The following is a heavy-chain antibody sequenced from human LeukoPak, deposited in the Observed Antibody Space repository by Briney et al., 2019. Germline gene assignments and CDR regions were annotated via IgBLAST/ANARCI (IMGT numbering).Heavy chain of an antibody. Sequence: SETLSLTCSVSGGSITSKSYYWGWIRQPPGKGLDWIGSFYYSGSPYYNPSLKSRVTISVDTSKNQFSLKLTSVSAADTAVYYCAVGIMISFGGVIVPPHNWGQGTLGTVSS. D-gene: IGHD3-16*02. CDR3: AVGIMISFGGVIVPPHN. V-gene: IGHV4-39*01. CDR1: GGSITSKSYY. J-gene: IGHJ4*02. CDR2: FYYSGSP.